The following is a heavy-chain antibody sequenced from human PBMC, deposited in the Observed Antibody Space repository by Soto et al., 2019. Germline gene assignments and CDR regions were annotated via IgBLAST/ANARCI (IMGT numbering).Heavy chain of an antibody. J-gene: IGHJ5*02. CDR2: IYWDDDT. CDR3: AHSSLHYKKWFDP. V-gene: IGHV2-5*02. D-gene: IGHD4-4*01. CDR1: GFSLSSDGVG. Sequence: QITLKESGPTVVKPTQTLTLTCTFSGFSLSSDGVGVGWIRQPPGKAPEWLALIYWDDDTRYSPSLKTRLTITKDTSKKQVVLRMTNMDPVDTATYYCAHSSLHYKKWFDPWGQGTLVIVSS.